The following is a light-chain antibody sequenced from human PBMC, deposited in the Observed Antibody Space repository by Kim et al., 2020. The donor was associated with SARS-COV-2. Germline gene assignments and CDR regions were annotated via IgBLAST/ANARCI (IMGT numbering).Light chain of an antibody. V-gene: IGLV2-14*03. CDR2: DVT. CDR3: SSYSSSSSYV. J-gene: IGLJ1*01. Sequence: QSALTQPASVSGSPGQSITISCTGTSSDVGGYNYVCWYQHHPGKAPKLMIYDVTKRPSGVSNRFSGSKSGNTASLTISGLQTEDEADYYCSSYSSSSSYVFGTGTKVTVL. CDR1: SSDVGGYNY.